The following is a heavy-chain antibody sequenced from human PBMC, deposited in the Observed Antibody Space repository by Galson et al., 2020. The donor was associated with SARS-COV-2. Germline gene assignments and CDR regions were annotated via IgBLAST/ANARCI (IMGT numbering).Heavy chain of an antibody. D-gene: IGHD2-15*01. Sequence: ASVKVSCKASGYTFTSYYMHWVRQAPGQGLEWMGIINPSGGSTSYAQKFQGRVTMTRDTSTSTVYMELSSLRSEDTAVYYCARESSGGGRYHNYYYYGMDVWGQGTTVTVSS. J-gene: IGHJ6*02. CDR2: INPSGGST. CDR1: GYTFTSYY. CDR3: ARESSGGGRYHNYYYYGMDV. V-gene: IGHV1-46*01.